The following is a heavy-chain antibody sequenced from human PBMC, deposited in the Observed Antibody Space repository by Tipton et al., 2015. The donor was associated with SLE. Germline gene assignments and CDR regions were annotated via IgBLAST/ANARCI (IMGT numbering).Heavy chain of an antibody. D-gene: IGHD6-25*01. J-gene: IGHJ3*02. CDR1: GGSISSHY. Sequence: TLSLTCTVSGGSISSHYWSWIRQPPGKGLEWIGYIYYSGSTSYNPSLKSRVTISVDTSKNQFSLKLSSVTAAGTAAYYCARVGLIAAAKTFDIWGQGTMVTVSS. V-gene: IGHV4-59*11. CDR2: IYYSGST. CDR3: ARVGLIAAAKTFDI.